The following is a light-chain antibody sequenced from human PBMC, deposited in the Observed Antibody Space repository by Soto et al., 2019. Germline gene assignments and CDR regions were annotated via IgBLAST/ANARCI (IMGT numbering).Light chain of an antibody. CDR3: SSYTTSLTLV. V-gene: IGLV2-14*01. CDR2: GLT. CDR1: SSDIGAYHY. Sequence: QSALTQPASVSGSPGQSITISCTGTSSDIGAYHYVSWYQQHPGKAPKLLIYGLTNRPSGGSNRFSGSKSRNTASLTIPGLQAEDDADYSCSSYTTSLTLVFGGGTKLTVL. J-gene: IGLJ3*02.